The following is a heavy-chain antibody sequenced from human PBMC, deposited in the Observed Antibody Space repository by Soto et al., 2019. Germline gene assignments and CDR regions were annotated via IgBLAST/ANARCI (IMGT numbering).Heavy chain of an antibody. CDR1: GGSISSYS. CDR3: ARVSGSYYYGMDV. J-gene: IGHJ6*02. Sequence: SETLSVTCIVSGGSISSYSWSWIRQPPGKRLEWIGYIYDSGSTNYNPSLKSRVTISVDKSKNQFSLKLSSVIAADTAVYYCARVSGSYYYGMDVWGQGTTVTVSS. V-gene: IGHV4-59*12. D-gene: IGHD1-26*01. CDR2: IYDSGST.